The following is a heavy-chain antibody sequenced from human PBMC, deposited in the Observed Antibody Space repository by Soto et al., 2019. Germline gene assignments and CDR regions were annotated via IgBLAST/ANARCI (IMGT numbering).Heavy chain of an antibody. CDR1: GFTFSSYV. D-gene: IGHD1-26*01. J-gene: IGHJ4*02. CDR2: ISGSGGST. CDR3: AKGGRSSIVGATSSEY. Sequence: EVQLLESGGGLVQPGGSLRLSCAASGFTFSSYVMSWVRQAPGKGLEWVSVISGSGGSTYYADSVKGRFSISRDKSKNTLYLQMNSLRAEDTAVYYCAKGGRSSIVGATSSEYWGQGTLVTVSS. V-gene: IGHV3-23*01.